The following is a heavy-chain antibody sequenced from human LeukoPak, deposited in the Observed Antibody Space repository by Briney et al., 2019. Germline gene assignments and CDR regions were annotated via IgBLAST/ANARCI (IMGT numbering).Heavy chain of an antibody. J-gene: IGHJ3*02. V-gene: IGHV4-39*07. D-gene: IGHD3-22*01. CDR2: IYYSGRT. CDR1: GGSISSSSYY. Sequence: SETLSLTCTVSGGSISSSSYYWGWIRQPPGKGLEWIGSIYYSGRTYYNPSLKSRVTISVDTSKNQFSLKLSSVTAADTAVYYCAREAVYYDSSGYYPGAFDIWGQGTMVTVSS. CDR3: AREAVYYDSSGYYPGAFDI.